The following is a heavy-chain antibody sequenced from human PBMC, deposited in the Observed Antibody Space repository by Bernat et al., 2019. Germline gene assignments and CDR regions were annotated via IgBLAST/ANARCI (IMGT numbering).Heavy chain of an antibody. CDR1: GFTFSDYA. D-gene: IGHD3/OR15-3a*01. J-gene: IGHJ3*02. CDR2: FSGSGRGT. V-gene: IGHV3-23*01. Sequence: EVQLLESGGGLVQPGGSLRLSCAASGFTFSDYAMSWVRQAPGRGLEWISGFSGSGRGTYYADSVKGRFTISRDNSKNTLYLQMNSLRAEDTAVYYCARGNSLDGYAFDIWGQGTMVTVSS. CDR3: ARGNSLDGYAFDI.